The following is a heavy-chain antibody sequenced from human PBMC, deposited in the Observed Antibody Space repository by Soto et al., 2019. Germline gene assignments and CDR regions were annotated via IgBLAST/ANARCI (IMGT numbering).Heavy chain of an antibody. J-gene: IGHJ5*02. Sequence: GGSLRLSCAASGFTFSFYWMSWVRQAPGKGLEWLGTIKLDASEKKYVDSVKGRFTMSRDNAKNSLYLQMDSLRAEDTALYYCVRQQYDFLVDPWGQGTLVTVSS. CDR3: VRQQYDFLVDP. CDR2: IKLDASEK. V-gene: IGHV3-7*01. D-gene: IGHD3-16*01. CDR1: GFTFSFYW.